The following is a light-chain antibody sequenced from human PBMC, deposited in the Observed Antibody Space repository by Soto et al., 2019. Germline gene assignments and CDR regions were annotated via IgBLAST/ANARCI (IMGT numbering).Light chain of an antibody. Sequence: EIVLTQSPGTPSLSPGERATLSCRASQSVISSYLAWYQQKPGQAPRLLIYGTSVRATGIPDRFSGSGSGTDFTLTISRLAPEDFAVYYCQQYGRSPPRTFGQGTKVEIK. CDR3: QQYGRSPPRT. J-gene: IGKJ1*01. CDR1: QSVISSY. V-gene: IGKV3-20*01. CDR2: GTS.